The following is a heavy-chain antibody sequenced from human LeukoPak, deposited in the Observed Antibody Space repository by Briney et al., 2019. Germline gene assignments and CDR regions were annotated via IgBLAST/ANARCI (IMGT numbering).Heavy chain of an antibody. D-gene: IGHD3-16*02. J-gene: IGHJ5*02. CDR2: ISSSSSYI. CDR1: GFTFSSYS. V-gene: IGHV3-21*01. CDR3: ARDHRPYYDYIWGSYRYIGWFDP. Sequence: VGSLRLSCAASGFTFSSYSMNWVRQAPGKGLEWVSSISSSSSYIYYADSVKGGFTISRDNAKNSLYLQMNSLRAEDTAVYYCARDHRPYYDYIWGSYRYIGWFDPWGQGTLVSVSS.